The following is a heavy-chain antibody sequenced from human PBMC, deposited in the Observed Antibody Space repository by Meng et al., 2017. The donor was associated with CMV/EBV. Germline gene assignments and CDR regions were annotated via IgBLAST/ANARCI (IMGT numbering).Heavy chain of an antibody. CDR2: ISYDGSNK. Sequence: GGSLRLSCAASGFTFSSYSMNWVRQAPGKGLEWVAVISYDGSNKYYADSVKGRFTISRDNSKNTLYLQMNSLRAEDTAVYYCARDLGFVDTAMVSVYWGQGTLVTVSS. CDR3: ARDLGFVDTAMVSVY. CDR1: GFTFSSYS. D-gene: IGHD5-18*01. V-gene: IGHV3-30*03. J-gene: IGHJ4*02.